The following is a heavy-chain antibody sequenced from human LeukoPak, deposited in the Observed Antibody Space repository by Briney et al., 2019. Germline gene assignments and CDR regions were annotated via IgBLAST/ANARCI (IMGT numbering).Heavy chain of an antibody. CDR2: IKSDGNST. CDR3: ALGFTVTIDY. J-gene: IGHJ4*02. D-gene: IGHD4-17*01. CDR1: GFTFRTYW. V-gene: IGHV3-74*01. Sequence: PRGSLRLSCAASGFTFRTYWMHWVRQAPGKGLVWVSRIKSDGNSTSYADSVKGRFTISRDNDKNTMYLQMNSLRAEDTAVYYCALGFTVTIDYWGQGTLVTVSS.